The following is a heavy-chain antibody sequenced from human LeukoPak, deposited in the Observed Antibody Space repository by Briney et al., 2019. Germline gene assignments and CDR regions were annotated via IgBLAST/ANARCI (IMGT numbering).Heavy chain of an antibody. CDR3: ARWHPDCRGGSCYRSYYYYYGMDV. D-gene: IGHD2-15*01. CDR1: GYTFTSYY. CDR2: INPSGGST. V-gene: IGHV1-46*01. J-gene: IGHJ6*02. Sequence: ASVKVSCKASGYTFTSYYMHWVRQAPGQGLEWMGIINPSGGSTSYAQKFQGRVTMTRDTSTSTVYMELSSLRSEDTAVYYCARWHPDCRGGSCYRSYYYYYGMDVWGQGTTVTVFS.